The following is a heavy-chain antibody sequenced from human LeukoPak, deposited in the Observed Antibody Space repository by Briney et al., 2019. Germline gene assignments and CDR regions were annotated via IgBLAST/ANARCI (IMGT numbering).Heavy chain of an antibody. CDR3: AKAPVGLCFYYYMDV. CDR1: GLTFSNYW. Sequence: GGSLRLSCAVSGLTFSNYWMHWVRQAPGKGLEWVSVISGSGGATYYADSVQGRFTISRDNSKNTLSLQMNSLRAEDTAVYYCAKAPVGLCFYYYMDVWGKGTTVTISS. D-gene: IGHD2-15*01. J-gene: IGHJ6*03. V-gene: IGHV3-23*01. CDR2: ISGSGGAT.